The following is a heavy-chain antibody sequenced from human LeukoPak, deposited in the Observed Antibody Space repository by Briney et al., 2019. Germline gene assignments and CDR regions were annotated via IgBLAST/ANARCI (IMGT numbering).Heavy chain of an antibody. CDR3: ARGLPLGYCTYGVCYPPKHFDF. Sequence: ASVTVSFKASGYTFTNIHWVRQAPGHGLEWMGWVNPKSGNTGYKQKFQARVTITRDTSITTAYMELSSLTSDDTAVYFCARGLPLGYCTYGVCYPPKHFDFWGQGTLVTVSS. J-gene: IGHJ4*02. CDR1: GYTFTN. V-gene: IGHV1-8*03. D-gene: IGHD2-8*01. CDR2: VNPKSGNT.